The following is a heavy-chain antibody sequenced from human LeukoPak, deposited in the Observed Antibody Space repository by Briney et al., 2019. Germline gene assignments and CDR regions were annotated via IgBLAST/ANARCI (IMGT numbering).Heavy chain of an antibody. CDR2: IKQDESER. V-gene: IGHV3-7*01. J-gene: IGHJ4*02. D-gene: IGHD2-21*02. Sequence: GGSLRLSCVASGFTLSNYWMSWVRQAPGKGLEWVANIKQDESERHYVDSVKGRFTISRDNAKNSLYLQMNSLSAEDTAVYYCARGVVTAYAAFDSWGQGTLVTVSS. CDR3: ARGVVTAYAAFDS. CDR1: GFTLSNYW.